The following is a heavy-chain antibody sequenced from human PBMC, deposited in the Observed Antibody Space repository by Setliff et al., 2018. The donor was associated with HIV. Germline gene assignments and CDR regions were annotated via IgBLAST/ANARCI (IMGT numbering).Heavy chain of an antibody. CDR3: ARNPVAGITPFVFDY. Sequence: SETLSLTCDVSGYSISSGYYWGWIRQSPGKGLEWIATIYHTGSTYYNPSLKSRVTISVDTSKTQFSLKLASVTAADTAVYYCARNPVAGITPFVFDYWGQGTLVTVSS. D-gene: IGHD1-1*01. V-gene: IGHV4-38-2*01. CDR2: IYHTGST. J-gene: IGHJ4*02. CDR1: GYSISSGYY.